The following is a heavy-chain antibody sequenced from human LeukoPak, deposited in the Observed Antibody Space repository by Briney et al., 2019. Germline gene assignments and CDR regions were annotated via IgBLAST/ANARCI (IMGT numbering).Heavy chain of an antibody. Sequence: QTGGSLRLSCAVSGITLSNYGMSWVRQAPGKGLEWVAGISESGGSTNYADSVKGRFTIPRDSPKNTLYLQMNSLTAEDTAVYFCAKRGVVIRVILVGFHKEAYYFDSWGQGALVTVSS. D-gene: IGHD3-22*01. CDR3: AKRGVVIRVILVGFHKEAYYFDS. CDR1: GITLSNYG. CDR2: ISESGGST. V-gene: IGHV3-23*01. J-gene: IGHJ4*02.